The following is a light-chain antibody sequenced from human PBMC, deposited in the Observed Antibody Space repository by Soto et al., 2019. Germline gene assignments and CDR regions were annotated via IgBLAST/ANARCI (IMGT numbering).Light chain of an antibody. Sequence: QSVLTQPPSVSAAPGQVVTISCSGSSSNVGHNSVSWYQQLPRTAPTLLIYDNNKRPSGIPARFAGSQSGTSATLGITGLQTGDEADYYCGAWDDRLTVYVFRSGTKLTDL. CDR3: GAWDDRLTVYV. J-gene: IGLJ1*01. CDR2: DNN. CDR1: SSNVGHNS. V-gene: IGLV1-51*01.